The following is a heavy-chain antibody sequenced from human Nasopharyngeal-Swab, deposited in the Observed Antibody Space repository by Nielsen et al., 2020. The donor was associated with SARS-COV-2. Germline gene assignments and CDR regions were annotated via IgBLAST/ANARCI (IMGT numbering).Heavy chain of an antibody. D-gene: IGHD3-16*01. J-gene: IGHJ4*02. V-gene: IGHV3-23*01. Sequence: GESLKISCTASGFTFSGYAMNWVRQAPGEGLQWVAGILGGGSDKFYAESVMGRFTISRDNSKNTLYLQMNSLRAEDTATYYCARGGGVGYDFDYWGQGTLVTVSS. CDR1: GFTFSGYA. CDR2: ILGGGSDK. CDR3: ARGGGVGYDFDY.